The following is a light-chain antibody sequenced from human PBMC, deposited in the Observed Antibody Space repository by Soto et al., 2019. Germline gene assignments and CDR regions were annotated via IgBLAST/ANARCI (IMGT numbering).Light chain of an antibody. CDR1: QSISSW. CDR2: KAS. V-gene: IGKV1-5*03. CDR3: QQYNSPLT. J-gene: IGKJ4*01. Sequence: DIQMTQSPSTLSASVGDRVTITCRASQSISSWLAWYQQKPGKAPKLLIYKASSLESGVPSRFSGSGSGTEFTLTISSLPPDDFATYYCQQYNSPLTFGGGTKVQIK.